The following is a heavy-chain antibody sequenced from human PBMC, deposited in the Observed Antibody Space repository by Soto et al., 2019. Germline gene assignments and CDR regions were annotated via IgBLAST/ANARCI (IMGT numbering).Heavy chain of an antibody. CDR3: ARGGVAEQEWFDP. J-gene: IGHJ5*02. CDR2: INPSGGST. CDR1: GYTFTSYY. Sequence: ASVKVSCKASGYTFTSYYMHWVRQAPGQGLEWMGIINPSGGSTSYAQKFQGRVTMTTDTSTSTAYMELRSLRSDDTAVYYCARGGVAEQEWFDPWGQGTLVTVSS. V-gene: IGHV1-46*01. D-gene: IGHD2-15*01.